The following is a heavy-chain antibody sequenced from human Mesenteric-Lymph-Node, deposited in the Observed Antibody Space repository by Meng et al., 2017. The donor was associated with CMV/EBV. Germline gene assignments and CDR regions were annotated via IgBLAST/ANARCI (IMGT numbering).Heavy chain of an antibody. CDR1: GFTFSSYS. CDR2: ISSSSSYI. CDR3: ASTKQITYSNAGYYYGMDV. J-gene: IGHJ6*02. V-gene: IGHV3-21*01. D-gene: IGHD4-11*01. Sequence: ETLSLTCAASGFTFSSYSMNWVRQAPGKGLEWVSSISSSSSYIYYADSVKGRFTISRDNAKNSLYLQMNSLRAEDTAVYYCASTKQITYSNAGYYYGMDVWGQGTTVTVSS.